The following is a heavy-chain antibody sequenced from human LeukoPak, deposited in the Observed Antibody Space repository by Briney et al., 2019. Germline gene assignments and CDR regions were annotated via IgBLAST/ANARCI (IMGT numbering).Heavy chain of an antibody. D-gene: IGHD5-12*01. Sequence: GGSLRLSCAASGFTFSSYSMNWVRQAPGKGLEWVSSISSSSSYIYYADSVKGRFTISRDNAKNSLYLQMNSLRAEDTAVYYCASGERGYSGYDTVIAAAGTPDYWGQGTLVTVSS. CDR2: ISSSSSYI. CDR3: ASGERGYSGYDTVIAAAGTPDY. V-gene: IGHV3-21*01. J-gene: IGHJ4*02. CDR1: GFTFSSYS.